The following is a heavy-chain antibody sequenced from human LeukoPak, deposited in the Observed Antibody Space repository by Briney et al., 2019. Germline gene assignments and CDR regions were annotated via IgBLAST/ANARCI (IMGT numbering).Heavy chain of an antibody. CDR3: AKDHRIMVRGVRGNWFDP. Sequence: LAGGSLRLSCAASGFSFSSYWMSWVRQAPGKGLEWVAFIRYDGSNKYYADSVKGRFTISRDNSKNTLYLQMNSLRAEDTAVYYCAKDHRIMVRGVRGNWFDPWGQGTLATVSS. CDR1: GFSFSSYW. CDR2: IRYDGSNK. V-gene: IGHV3-30*02. J-gene: IGHJ5*02. D-gene: IGHD3-10*01.